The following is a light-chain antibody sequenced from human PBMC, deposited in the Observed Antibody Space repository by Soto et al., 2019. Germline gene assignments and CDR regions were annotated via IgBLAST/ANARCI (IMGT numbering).Light chain of an antibody. CDR2: AAI. V-gene: IGKV1-9*01. CDR1: QGISQY. CDR3: QQVNSHPLT. J-gene: IGKJ4*01. Sequence: DIHLTQSPSLLSASVGDRVTITCRASQGISQYVAWYQQKPGKAPKLLIYAAIVLQGGVPSRFSGTGSATEFILTISSLQPEDFATYYCQQVNSHPLTFGGGTKVDIK.